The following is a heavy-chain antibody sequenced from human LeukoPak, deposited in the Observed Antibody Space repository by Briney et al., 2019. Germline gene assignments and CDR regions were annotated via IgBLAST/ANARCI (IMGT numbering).Heavy chain of an antibody. J-gene: IGHJ4*02. CDR2: IKQDGSEK. D-gene: IGHD5-12*01. CDR3: ARDPRGYGFLDY. V-gene: IGHV3-7*05. CDR1: GFTSSVYW. Sequence: GGSLRLSCAASGFTSSVYWMSWVRQAPGKGLEWVANIKQDGSEKYYVDSVKGRFTISRDNAKNSVYLHMNSLRAEDTAVYYCARDPRGYGFLDYWGQGTLVTVSS.